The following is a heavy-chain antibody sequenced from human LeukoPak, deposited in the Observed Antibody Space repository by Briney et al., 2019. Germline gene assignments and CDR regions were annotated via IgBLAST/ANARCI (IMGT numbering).Heavy chain of an antibody. Sequence: SETLSLTCTVSGGSISSSSYYWGWIRRPPGKGLEWIGSIYYSGSTYYNPSLKSRVTISVDTSKNQFSLKLSSVTAADTAVYYCASSGSYGPLGYWGQGTLVTVSS. D-gene: IGHD1-26*01. CDR1: GGSISSSSYY. CDR3: ASSGSYGPLGY. CDR2: IYYSGST. V-gene: IGHV4-39*01. J-gene: IGHJ4*02.